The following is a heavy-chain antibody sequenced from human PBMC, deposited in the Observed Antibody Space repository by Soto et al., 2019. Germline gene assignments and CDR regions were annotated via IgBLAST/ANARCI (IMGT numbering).Heavy chain of an antibody. D-gene: IGHD6-19*01. Sequence: EVQLLDSGGGLVQPGGSLRLSCTASGFTFSSQAMSWVRQAPGKGLDWVSGISACGGSTYYADLVRGRFTISRDNSRITLYLKMNSLSADDTAVYYCANGPGPAQSLATGSYYFDSWGQGTLVTVSS. J-gene: IGHJ4*02. CDR3: ANGPGPAQSLATGSYYFDS. V-gene: IGHV3-23*01. CDR1: GFTFSSQA. CDR2: ISACGGST.